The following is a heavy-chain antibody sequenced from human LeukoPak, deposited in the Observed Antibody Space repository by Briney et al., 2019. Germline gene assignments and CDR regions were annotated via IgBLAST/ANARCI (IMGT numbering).Heavy chain of an antibody. V-gene: IGHV3-21*01. D-gene: IGHD3-3*01. CDR2: ISSSSYI. J-gene: IGHJ4*02. Sequence: PGGSLRLSCAASGFTFSSYSMNWVRQAPGKGLEWVSSISSSSYIYYADSVKGRFTISRDNAKNSLYLQMNSLRAEDTAVYYCAGDRDDFWSGPFDYWGQGTLVTVSS. CDR3: AGDRDDFWSGPFDY. CDR1: GFTFSSYS.